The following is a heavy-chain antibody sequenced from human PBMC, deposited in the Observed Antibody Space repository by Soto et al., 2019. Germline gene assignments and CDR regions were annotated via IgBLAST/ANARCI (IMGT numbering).Heavy chain of an antibody. CDR3: ARLTAGCSSTSCYGYYYYYYMDV. D-gene: IGHD2-2*01. CDR1: GGSISSYY. J-gene: IGHJ6*03. Sequence: SETLSLTCTVSGGSISSYYWSWIRQPPGKGLEWIGYIYYSGSTNYNPSLKSRVTISVDTSKNQFSLKLSSVTAADTAVYYCARLTAGCSSTSCYGYYYYYYMDVWGKGTTVT. CDR2: IYYSGST. V-gene: IGHV4-59*08.